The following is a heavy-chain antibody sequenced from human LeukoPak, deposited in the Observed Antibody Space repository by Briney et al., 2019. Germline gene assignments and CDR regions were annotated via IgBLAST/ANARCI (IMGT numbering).Heavy chain of an antibody. Sequence: PGGSLRLSCAASGFTFDDYAMHWVRQAPGKGPEWVSLISGDGGHTFYADPVKGRFTISRDNSKNSLFLQMNSLRTEDTAFYYCAKGGQWLVEHWGQGTLVTVSS. J-gene: IGHJ4*02. CDR3: AKGGQWLVEH. CDR1: GFTFDDYA. V-gene: IGHV3-43*02. CDR2: ISGDGGHT. D-gene: IGHD6-19*01.